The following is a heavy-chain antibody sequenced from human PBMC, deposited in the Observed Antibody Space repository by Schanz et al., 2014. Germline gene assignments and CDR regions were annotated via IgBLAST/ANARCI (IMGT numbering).Heavy chain of an antibody. Sequence: QVQLVESGGGVVQPGGSLRLSCAASGFTFTNLGMHWVRQAPGKGLEWVAIIWYDGSNKYYADSVKGRFTISRDSSKNTLYLQMNSLRAEDTAVYYCARPSDSSWYMDVWGKGTTVTVSS. CDR1: GFTFTNLG. CDR3: ARPSDSSWYMDV. CDR2: IWYDGSNK. D-gene: IGHD2-21*02. V-gene: IGHV3-30*02. J-gene: IGHJ6*03.